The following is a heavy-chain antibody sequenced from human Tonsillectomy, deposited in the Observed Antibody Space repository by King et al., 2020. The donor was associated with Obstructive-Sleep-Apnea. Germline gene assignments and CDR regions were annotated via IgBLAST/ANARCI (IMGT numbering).Heavy chain of an antibody. J-gene: IGHJ6*02. D-gene: IGHD3-10*01. CDR1: GFTFSSYG. Sequence: VQLVESGGGVVQPGRSLRLSCAASGFTFSSYGMHWVRQAPGKGLEWVAFIRYDGSNKYYADSVKGRFTISRDNSKNTLYLQMNSLRAEDTAGYYCAKEFNLGAGSGSPNSYYYYGMDVWGQGTTVTVSS. CDR2: IRYDGSNK. V-gene: IGHV3-30*02. CDR3: AKEFNLGAGSGSPNSYYYYGMDV.